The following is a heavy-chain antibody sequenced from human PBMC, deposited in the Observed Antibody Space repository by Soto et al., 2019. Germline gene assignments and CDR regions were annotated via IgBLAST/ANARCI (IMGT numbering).Heavy chain of an antibody. CDR1: GFTFNTYT. D-gene: IGHD3-10*01. Sequence: PGGSLRVSCASSGFTFNTYTMNWVRPAPGKGLEWVSSVSSSSSYIYYADSVKCRFTISRDNAKNSLSLQMNSLRAEDSAVYYCARERYYFTSGSQPPYGMDVWGQGTKVTVSS. CDR2: VSSSSSYI. J-gene: IGHJ6*02. V-gene: IGHV3-21*01. CDR3: ARERYYFTSGSQPPYGMDV.